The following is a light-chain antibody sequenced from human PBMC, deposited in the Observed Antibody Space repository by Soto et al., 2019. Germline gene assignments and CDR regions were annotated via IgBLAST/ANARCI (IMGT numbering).Light chain of an antibody. Sequence: EIVLTQSPGILSLSPGERATLSCGASQSVRSSYLAWYQQKPGQAPRLLIYGASSRATGIPDTFSGSGSGTDFTLTIGRLEPEDFAVYFCHQYGSSPGTFGQGTKLEIK. V-gene: IGKV3-20*01. CDR3: HQYGSSPGT. CDR1: QSVRSSY. J-gene: IGKJ2*01. CDR2: GAS.